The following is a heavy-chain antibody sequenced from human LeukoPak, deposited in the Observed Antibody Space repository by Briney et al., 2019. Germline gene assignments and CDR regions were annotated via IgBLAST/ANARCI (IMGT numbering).Heavy chain of an antibody. J-gene: IGHJ4*02. V-gene: IGHV3-30*04. CDR1: GFTFSSYA. D-gene: IGHD3-16*02. CDR2: ISYDGSNK. CDR3: AKDSRTFGGVIVSGTFDY. Sequence: GRSLRLSCAASGFTFSSYAMHWVRQAPGKGLEWVAVISYDGSNKYYADSVKGRFTISRDNSKNTLYLQMNSLRAEDTAVYYCAKDSRTFGGVIVSGTFDYWGQGTLVTVSS.